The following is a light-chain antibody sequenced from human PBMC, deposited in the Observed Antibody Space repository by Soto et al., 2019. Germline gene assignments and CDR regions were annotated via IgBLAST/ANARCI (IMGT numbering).Light chain of an antibody. CDR2: GNS. Sequence: QSVLTQPPSVSGAPAQRVTISCTGSSSNIGAGYDVHWYQQLPGTAPKLLIYGNSNRPSGVPDRFSGSKSGTSASLAITGLQAEDEADFYCQSHDSSLSAYVFGTGTKVTVL. V-gene: IGLV1-40*01. J-gene: IGLJ1*01. CDR1: SSNIGAGYD. CDR3: QSHDSSLSAYV.